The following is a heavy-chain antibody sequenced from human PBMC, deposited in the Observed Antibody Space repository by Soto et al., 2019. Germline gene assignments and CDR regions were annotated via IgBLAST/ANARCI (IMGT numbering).Heavy chain of an antibody. CDR3: ARGGGVGVAGSAAFDM. V-gene: IGHV1-2*02. J-gene: IGHJ3*02. Sequence: QLHLVQSGAVVKKPGASVRVSSPAPGYLVTAYYSHWVHQAPGRGLGWMGGINPATGAAKYTQTFQGRVTMTRDTSTGTVFMELSGLTSEDTAGFYCARGGGVGVAGSAAFDMWGQGTLVTVSS. CDR2: INPATGAA. CDR1: GYLVTAYY. D-gene: IGHD3-3*01.